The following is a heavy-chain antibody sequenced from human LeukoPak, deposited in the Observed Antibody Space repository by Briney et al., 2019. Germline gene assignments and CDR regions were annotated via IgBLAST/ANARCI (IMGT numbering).Heavy chain of an antibody. CDR2: ISGDGGSR. Sequence: GGSLRLSCSASGFTFSSCAMSWVRQSPGEGLQWVSGISGDGGSRYYADSVKGRFTISRDNSKNTLYVQMNSLRAEDTAVYYCAKSWQYSKTWVDYWGQGTLVTVSS. V-gene: IGHV3-23*01. CDR1: GFTFSSCA. D-gene: IGHD6-6*01. J-gene: IGHJ4*02. CDR3: AKSWQYSKTWVDY.